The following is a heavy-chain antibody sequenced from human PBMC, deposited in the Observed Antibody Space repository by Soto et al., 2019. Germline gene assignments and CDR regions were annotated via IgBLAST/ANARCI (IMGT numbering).Heavy chain of an antibody. J-gene: IGHJ4*02. CDR1: GLTVRSEY. V-gene: IGHV3-66*01. D-gene: IGHD6-19*01. CDR3: ARDNSGWPYFDY. CDR2: IYTGGST. Sequence: EVQLVESGGGLVQPGGSLRLSCAASGLTVRSEYLSWVRQSPGKGLEWVSVIYTGGSTYYADSVKGRFTISRDNSKNTLYLQMNSLRVEDTAVYYCARDNSGWPYFDYWGQGTLVTVSS.